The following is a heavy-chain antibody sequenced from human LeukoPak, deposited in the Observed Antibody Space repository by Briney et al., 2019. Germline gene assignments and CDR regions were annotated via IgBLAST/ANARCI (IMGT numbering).Heavy chain of an antibody. D-gene: IGHD2-21*02. CDR2: IIPIFGTA. J-gene: IGHJ4*02. Sequence: SVKVSCKASGYTFTGYYMHWVRQAPGQGLEWMGGIIPIFGTANYAQKFQGRVTITADESTSTAYMELSSLRSEDTAVYYCATKMGGSYCGGDCYLFDYWGQGTLVTVSS. V-gene: IGHV1-69*13. CDR1: GYTFTGYY. CDR3: ATKMGGSYCGGDCYLFDY.